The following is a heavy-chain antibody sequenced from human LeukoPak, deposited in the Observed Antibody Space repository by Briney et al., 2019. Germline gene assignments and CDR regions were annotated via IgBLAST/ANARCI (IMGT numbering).Heavy chain of an antibody. CDR2: IYYSGNT. CDR3: ARQTGSGLFILP. V-gene: IGHV4-59*04. CDR1: GGSISSYY. D-gene: IGHD3/OR15-3a*01. Sequence: PSETLSLTCTVSGGSISSYYWSWIRQPPGKGLEWIGSIYYSGNTYYNASLKSQVSISIDTSKNQFSLKLTSVTAADTAVYYCARQTGSGLFILPGGQGTLVTVSS. J-gene: IGHJ4*02.